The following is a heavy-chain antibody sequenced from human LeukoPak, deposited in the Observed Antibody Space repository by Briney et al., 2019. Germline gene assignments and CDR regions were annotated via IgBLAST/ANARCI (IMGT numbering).Heavy chain of an antibody. V-gene: IGHV3-30*04. CDR3: ARSPLLSSSWYFNWFDP. Sequence: GGSLRLSCAASGFTFSSYAMHWVRQAPGKGLEGGAVISYDGSNKYYADSVKGRFTISRDNSKNTLYLQMNSLRAEDTAVYYCARSPLLSSSWYFNWFDPWGQGTLVTVSS. J-gene: IGHJ5*02. D-gene: IGHD6-13*01. CDR2: ISYDGSNK. CDR1: GFTFSSYA.